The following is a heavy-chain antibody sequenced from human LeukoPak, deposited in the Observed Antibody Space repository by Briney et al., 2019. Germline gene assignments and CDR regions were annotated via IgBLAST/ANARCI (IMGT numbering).Heavy chain of an antibody. CDR1: GLTVSSDY. J-gene: IGHJ4*02. V-gene: IGHV3-66*02. D-gene: IGHD2-21*02. CDR3: ARGGGAYCGDDCYRNFDY. Sequence: GRSLRLSCAASGLTVSSDYMSWVRQAPGKGLEWVSVIYSGGSTYYADSVKGRFTISRDNSKNTLSLQMNSLRIEDTAVYYCARGGGAYCGDDCYRNFDYWGQGTLVTVSS. CDR2: IYSGGST.